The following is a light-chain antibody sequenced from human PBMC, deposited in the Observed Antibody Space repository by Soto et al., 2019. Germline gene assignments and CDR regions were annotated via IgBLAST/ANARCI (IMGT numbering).Light chain of an antibody. Sequence: ILLTQSPATLSLSPGQRATLSCSARLSISGYVAWYQQTPGQAPRLLIYDASNRATGIPARFSGSGSGTDFTLTISSLEPEDFAVYYCQQRYNWPLTFGQGTRME. CDR1: LSISGY. CDR3: QQRYNWPLT. J-gene: IGKJ5*01. V-gene: IGKV3-11*01. CDR2: DAS.